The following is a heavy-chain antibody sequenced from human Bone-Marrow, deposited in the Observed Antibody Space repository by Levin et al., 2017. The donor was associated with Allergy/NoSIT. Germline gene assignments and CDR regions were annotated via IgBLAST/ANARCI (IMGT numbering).Heavy chain of an antibody. CDR1: NSSINSDFH. D-gene: IGHD2-2*01. CDR3: ARTLGYCSSDGCYYYFDS. Sequence: SQTLSLTCAVSNSSINSDFHWGWIRQPPGTGLEWIGSIDPSGNTYYNPSLKSRVTISMDTSENQFSLRLTSVTAADTAVYYCARTLGYCSSDGCYYYFDSWGQGTLVTVSS. V-gene: IGHV4-38-2*01. J-gene: IGHJ4*02. CDR2: IDPSGNT.